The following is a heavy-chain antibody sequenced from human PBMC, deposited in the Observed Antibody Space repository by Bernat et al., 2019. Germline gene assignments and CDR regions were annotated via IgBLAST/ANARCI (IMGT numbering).Heavy chain of an antibody. CDR1: GFTFSNAW. V-gene: IGHV3-15*01. CDR2: IKSKTDGGTT. CDR3: AKDREATTGYFDL. D-gene: IGHD4-11*01. J-gene: IGHJ2*01. Sequence: EVQLVESGGGLVKPGGSLRLSCAASGFTFSNAWMSWVRQAPGKGLEWVGRIKSKTDGGTTDYAAPVKGRFTISRDDSKNTLYLQMNSLRADDTAVYYCAKDREATTGYFDLWGRGTLVTVSS.